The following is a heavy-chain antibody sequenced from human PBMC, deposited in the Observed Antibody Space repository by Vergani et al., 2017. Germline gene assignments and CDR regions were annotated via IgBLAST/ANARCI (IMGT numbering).Heavy chain of an antibody. CDR2: ISSSGSTI. CDR1: GFTFSSYS. V-gene: IGHV3-21*05. D-gene: IGHD1-26*01. Sequence: EVQLVESGGGLVKPGGSLRLSCAASGFTFSSYSMNWVRQAPGKGLEWVSYISSSGSTIYYADSVKGRFTISRDNAKNSLYLQMNSLRAEDTAVYYCARAVGVGARDYWGQGTLVTVSS. J-gene: IGHJ4*02. CDR3: ARAVGVGARDY.